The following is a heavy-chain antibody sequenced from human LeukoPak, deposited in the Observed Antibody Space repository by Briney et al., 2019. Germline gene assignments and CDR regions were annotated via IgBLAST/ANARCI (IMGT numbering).Heavy chain of an antibody. Sequence: SETLSLTCTVSGGSISGSSYYWGWIRQPPGKGLEWIGSVYFTGSTYYNPSLKSRVTISIDTSKNQFSLRLSSVTAADTAMYYCVKSGGYGLIDYWGQGTRVTVSS. J-gene: IGHJ4*02. CDR3: VKSGGYGLIDY. D-gene: IGHD1-26*01. CDR2: VYFTGST. CDR1: GGSISGSSYY. V-gene: IGHV4-39*01.